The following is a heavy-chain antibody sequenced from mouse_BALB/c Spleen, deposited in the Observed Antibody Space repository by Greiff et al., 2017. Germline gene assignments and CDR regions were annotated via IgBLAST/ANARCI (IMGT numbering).Heavy chain of an antibody. CDR1: GYTFTSYW. J-gene: IGHJ1*01. D-gene: IGHD4-1*01. V-gene: IGHV1S81*02. CDR2: INPSNGRT. CDR3: ARGLGRYWYFDV. Sequence: VQLQQSGAELVKPGASVKLSCKASGYTFTSYWMHWVKQRPGQGLEWIGEINPSNGRTNYNEKFKSKATLTVDKSSSTAYMQLSSLTSEDSAVYYCARGLGRYWYFDVWGAGTTVTVSS.